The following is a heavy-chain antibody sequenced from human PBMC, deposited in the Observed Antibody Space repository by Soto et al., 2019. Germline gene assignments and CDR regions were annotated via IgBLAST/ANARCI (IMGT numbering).Heavy chain of an antibody. V-gene: IGHV3-73*01. Sequence: EVQLVESGGGLVQPGGSLKLSCAASGFTFSDSTIHWVRQASGKGLEWVGRIRSKTNTYATAYGASVKGRFIISRDGSKDTAYLQMNSLKSEDTAVYYCTRQYLLWGPFDYWGQGTPVTVSS. D-gene: IGHD3-10*01. CDR1: GFTFSDST. J-gene: IGHJ4*02. CDR3: TRQYLLWGPFDY. CDR2: IRSKTNTYAT.